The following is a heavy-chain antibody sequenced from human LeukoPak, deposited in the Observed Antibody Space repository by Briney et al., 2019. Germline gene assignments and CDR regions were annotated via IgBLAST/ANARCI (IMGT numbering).Heavy chain of an antibody. CDR1: GYTFTSYD. J-gene: IGHJ5*02. CDR2: MNPDSGNT. V-gene: IGHV1-8*01. CDR3: ARGSRYCSDISCYRTFDP. Sequence: ASVKVSCKASGYTFTSYDINWVRQATGQGPEWMGWMNPDSGNTGYAQTFQGRVTMTRTTSINTAYMELRSLRSKDTAVYYCARGSRYCSDISCYRTFDPWGQGTLVTVSS. D-gene: IGHD2-2*01.